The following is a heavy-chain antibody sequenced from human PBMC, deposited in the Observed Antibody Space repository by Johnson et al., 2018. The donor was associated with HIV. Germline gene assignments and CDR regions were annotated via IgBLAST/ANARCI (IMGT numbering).Heavy chain of an antibody. Sequence: VQLVESGGGVARPGGSLRLSCEASGFSFDEYDMSWVRQAPGKGLEWVSGINWNGGSTGYADSVKGRFTISRDNSKNTLYLQMNSLRAEDTAVYYCARDGKVGATPRRAFDIWGQGTMVTVSS. J-gene: IGHJ3*02. CDR1: GFSFDEYD. V-gene: IGHV3-20*04. D-gene: IGHD1-26*01. CDR2: INWNGGST. CDR3: ARDGKVGATPRRAFDI.